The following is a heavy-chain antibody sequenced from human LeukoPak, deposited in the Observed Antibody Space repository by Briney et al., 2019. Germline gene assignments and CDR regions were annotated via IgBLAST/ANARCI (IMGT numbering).Heavy chain of an antibody. CDR3: ARHSTLDSSAFDI. V-gene: IGHV4-59*08. J-gene: IGHJ3*02. CDR1: GGSISSYY. Sequence: SETLSLTCTVSGGSISSYYWSWIRQPPGKGLEWIGYIYYSGSTNYNPSLKSRVTISVDTSKNQFSLKLSSVTAADTAVYYCARHSTLDSSAFDIRGQGTMVTVSS. CDR2: IYYSGST. D-gene: IGHD3-22*01.